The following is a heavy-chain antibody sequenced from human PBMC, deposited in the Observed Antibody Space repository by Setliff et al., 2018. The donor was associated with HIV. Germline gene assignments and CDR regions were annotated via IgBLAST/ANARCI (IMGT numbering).Heavy chain of an antibody. CDR2: ITYSGSA. CDR1: GGSISSDDYY. Sequence: SETLSLTCTVSGGSISSDDYYWNWIRQPPGKGLEWIGYITYSGSAYYNPSLKSRVTISIDTSNNQISLNLNSVTAADTAVYYCAREDARSGPGWTPGLFDSWGQGSQVTVSS. J-gene: IGHJ5*01. D-gene: IGHD2-15*01. V-gene: IGHV4-30-4*08. CDR3: AREDARSGPGWTPGLFDS.